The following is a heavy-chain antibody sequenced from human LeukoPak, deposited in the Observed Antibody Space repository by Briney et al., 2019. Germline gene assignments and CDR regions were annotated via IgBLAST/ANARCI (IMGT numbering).Heavy chain of an antibody. CDR2: IWFDGSNE. CDR3: ARTLYGMDV. J-gene: IGHJ6*02. V-gene: IGHV3-33*01. CDR1: GFLLRGYG. Sequence: GGSLRLSCRASGFLLRGYGMHWVRQDPDKGLEWVAVIWFDGSNEYYADSVKGRFTISRDNSKNTLYLQMNSLRAEDTGVYYCARTLYGMDVWGQGTTVVVSS.